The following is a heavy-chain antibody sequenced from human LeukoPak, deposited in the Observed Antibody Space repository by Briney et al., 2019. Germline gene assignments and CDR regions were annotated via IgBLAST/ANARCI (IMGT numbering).Heavy chain of an antibody. Sequence: GGSLRLSCAASGFTFSSYSMNWVRQAPGKGLEWVSSISTSSSYIYYADSVKGRFTISRDNAKNSLYVQMDSLRAEDTAVYYCARVVDHDYGDYYLDYWGQGTLVTVSS. CDR1: GFTFSSYS. V-gene: IGHV3-21*04. J-gene: IGHJ4*02. CDR2: ISTSSSYI. D-gene: IGHD4-17*01. CDR3: ARVVDHDYGDYYLDY.